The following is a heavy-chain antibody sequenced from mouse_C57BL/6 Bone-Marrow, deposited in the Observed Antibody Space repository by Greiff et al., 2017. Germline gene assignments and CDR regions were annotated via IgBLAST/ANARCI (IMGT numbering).Heavy chain of an antibody. CDR3: ASLPLYDYAMDY. D-gene: IGHD1-1*01. CDR1: GFTFSSYG. Sequence: EVQLVESGGDLVKPGGSLKLSCAASGFTFSSYGMSWVRQTPDKRLEWVATISSGGSYTYYPDSVKGRFTISRDNAKNTLYLQMSSLKSEDTAMYYCASLPLYDYAMDYWGQGTSVTVSS. J-gene: IGHJ4*01. CDR2: ISSGGSYT. V-gene: IGHV5-6*01.